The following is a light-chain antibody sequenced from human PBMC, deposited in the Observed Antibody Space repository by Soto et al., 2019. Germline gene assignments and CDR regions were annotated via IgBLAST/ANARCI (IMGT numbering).Light chain of an antibody. CDR1: NSKVGSYY. V-gene: IGLV1-47*01. J-gene: IGLJ2*01. CDR3: ASWDDSLSGVV. Sequence: QSVLTQPPSASGTPGQRVTLSCSGSNSKVGSYYVYWYQQLPGTAPKLLIYRANQRPSGVPDRFSGSKSGTSASLAISGLRSEDEADYYCASWDDSLSGVVFGGGTKVTVL. CDR2: RAN.